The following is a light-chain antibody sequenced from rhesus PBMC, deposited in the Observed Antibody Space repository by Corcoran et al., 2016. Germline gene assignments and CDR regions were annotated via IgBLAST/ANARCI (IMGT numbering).Light chain of an antibody. J-gene: IGLJ1*01. CDR3: QAYDRSLNVYI. Sequence: QSVMTQPPSVSGAPGQKVTISCSEISSNIDTSHVHWYQVLPGSAPKLLIYDNDKRPSGISDRFSASKSDTSASLAITGLRTDDEADYYCQAYDRSLNVYIFGEGTRLSVL. V-gene: IGLV1-64*01. CDR1: SSNIDTSH. CDR2: DND.